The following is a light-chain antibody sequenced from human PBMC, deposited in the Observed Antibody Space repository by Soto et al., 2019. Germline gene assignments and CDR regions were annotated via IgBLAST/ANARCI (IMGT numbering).Light chain of an antibody. Sequence: DIPMTQSPSSLSASVGDRVTITCQASQDIGNYLNWYQQKPGKAPKLLIYDASTLETGVPSKFSGSGSGTDFTVTISSLQPEDIATYYCQQYHSLPITFGQGTRLEIK. V-gene: IGKV1-33*01. CDR3: QQYHSLPIT. CDR2: DAS. CDR1: QDIGNY. J-gene: IGKJ5*01.